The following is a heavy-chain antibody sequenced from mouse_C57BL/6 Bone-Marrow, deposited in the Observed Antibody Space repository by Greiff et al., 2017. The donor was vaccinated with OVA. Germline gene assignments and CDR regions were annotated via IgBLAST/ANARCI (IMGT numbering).Heavy chain of an antibody. CDR1: GYTFTSYW. V-gene: IGHV1-5*01. Sequence: VQLQQSGTVLARPGASVKMSCKTSGYTFTSYWMHWVKQRPGQGLEWIGAIYPGNSDTSYNQKFKGKAKLTAVTSASTAYMELSSLTNEDSAVYYCTRGDQVTTVVARGFADWGQGTLVTVSA. J-gene: IGHJ3*01. CDR3: TRGDQVTTVVARGFAD. CDR2: IYPGNSDT. D-gene: IGHD1-1*01.